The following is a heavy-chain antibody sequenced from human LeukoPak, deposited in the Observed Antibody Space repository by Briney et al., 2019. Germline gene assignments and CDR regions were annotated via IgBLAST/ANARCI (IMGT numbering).Heavy chain of an antibody. J-gene: IGHJ4*02. CDR3: ARALLAYDYVWGSYRKPLDY. V-gene: IGHV4-34*01. CDR2: INHSGST. CDR1: GGSFSGYY. D-gene: IGHD3-16*02. Sequence: SETLSLTCAVYGGSFSGYYWSWIRQPPGKGLEWIGEINHSGSTNYNPPLKSRVTISVDTSKNQFSLKLSSVTAADTAVYYCARALLAYDYVWGSYRKPLDYWGQGTLVTVSS.